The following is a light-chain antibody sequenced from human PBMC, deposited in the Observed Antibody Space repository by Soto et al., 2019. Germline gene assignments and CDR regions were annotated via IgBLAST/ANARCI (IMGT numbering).Light chain of an antibody. CDR3: QQYYTLPLT. Sequence: DIVMTQSPDSLAVSLGERATINCESSQSVLFTSNNKNYLAWYQQKPGQPPKLPLSWASARESGFPEGFSGRGSGTRFPLNSRSLQAADVAVYYCQQYYTLPLTFGGGTKVDIK. V-gene: IGKV4-1*01. J-gene: IGKJ4*01. CDR2: WAS. CDR1: QSVLFTSNNKNY.